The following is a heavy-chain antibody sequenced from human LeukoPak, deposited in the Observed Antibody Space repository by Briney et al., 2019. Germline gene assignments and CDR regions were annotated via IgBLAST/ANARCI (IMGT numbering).Heavy chain of an antibody. CDR2: IKQDGSEK. D-gene: IGHD5-18*01. V-gene: IGHV3-7*03. Sequence: PGGSLRLSCAASGFTFSSYGMHWVRQAPGKGLEWVANIKQDGSEKYYVDSVKGRFTISRDNAKNSLYLQMNSLRAEDTAVYYCARIWALQLWLFGMDVWGKGTTVTVSS. CDR3: ARIWALQLWLFGMDV. CDR1: GFTFSSYG. J-gene: IGHJ6*04.